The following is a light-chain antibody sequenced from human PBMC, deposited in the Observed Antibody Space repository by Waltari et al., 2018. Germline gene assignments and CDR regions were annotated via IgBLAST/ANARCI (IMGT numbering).Light chain of an antibody. V-gene: IGLV2-14*03. J-gene: IGLJ3*02. Sequence: QSALSQPASVSGSPGQSVTISCTGTSKDGGSNDYASWYQQHPGRAPKLMIYDVRQRSSGVSNRFSGSRAGNTASLTISGLQTEDEADYYCTAYTTSATLVFGGGTRLTVL. CDR2: DVR. CDR1: SKDGGSNDY. CDR3: TAYTTSATLV.